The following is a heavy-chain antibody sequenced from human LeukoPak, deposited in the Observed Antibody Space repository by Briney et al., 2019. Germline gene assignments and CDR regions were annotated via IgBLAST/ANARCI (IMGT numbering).Heavy chain of an antibody. V-gene: IGHV3-66*01. CDR1: GFTVSSNY. J-gene: IGHJ4*02. D-gene: IGHD3-10*01. CDR2: IYSGGST. Sequence: GGSLRLSCAASGFTVSSNYMSWVRQAPGKGLEWVSVIYSGGSTYYADSVKGRFTISRDNSKNTLYLQMNSLRAEDTAVYYCAGLRFGDHHDYWGQGTLVTVSS. CDR3: AGLRFGDHHDY.